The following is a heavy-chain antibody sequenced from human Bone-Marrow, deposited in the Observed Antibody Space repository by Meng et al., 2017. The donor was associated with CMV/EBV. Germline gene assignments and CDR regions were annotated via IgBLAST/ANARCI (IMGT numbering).Heavy chain of an antibody. D-gene: IGHD6-13*01. CDR2: IFYSGST. V-gene: IGHV4-30-4*08. CDR3: ARVRLGSSWYDYYFDY. CDR1: AHSSGYYY. J-gene: IGHJ4*02. Sequence: AHSSGYYYWSWIRQPPGKGLQWIGHIFYSGSTYYNPSLKSRITISVDTSKDQFSLKLSSVIAADTAVYYCARVRLGSSWYDYYFDYWGQGTLVTVSS.